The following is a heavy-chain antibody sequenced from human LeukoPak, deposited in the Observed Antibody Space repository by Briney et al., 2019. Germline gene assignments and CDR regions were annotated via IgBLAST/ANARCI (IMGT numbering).Heavy chain of an antibody. Sequence: GGSLRLSCAASGFTFSSYAMHWVRQAPGKGLEWVAVISYDGSNKYYADSVKGRFTISRDNAKNSVYLEMNSLRAEDTAVYYCARGPSTWADYWGQGTLVTVSS. D-gene: IGHD7-27*01. CDR1: GFTFSSYA. CDR2: ISYDGSNK. CDR3: ARGPSTWADY. V-gene: IGHV3-30-3*01. J-gene: IGHJ4*02.